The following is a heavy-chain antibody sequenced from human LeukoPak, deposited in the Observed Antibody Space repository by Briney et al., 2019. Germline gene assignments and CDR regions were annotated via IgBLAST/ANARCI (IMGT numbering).Heavy chain of an antibody. J-gene: IGHJ4*02. CDR2: IIPIFGTA. CDR3: ARDLLDYDILTGYHRSGFDY. V-gene: IGHV1-69*06. D-gene: IGHD3-9*01. Sequence: ASVKVSCKASGGTFSSYAISWVRQAPGQGLERMGGIIPIFGTANYAQKFQGRVTITADKSTSTAYMELSSLRSEDTAVYYCARDLLDYDILTGYHRSGFDYWGQGTLVTVSS. CDR1: GGTFSSYA.